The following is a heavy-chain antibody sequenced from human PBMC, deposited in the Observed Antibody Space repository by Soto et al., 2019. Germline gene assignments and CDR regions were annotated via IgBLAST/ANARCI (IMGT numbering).Heavy chain of an antibody. CDR1: GFRFSTYD. D-gene: IGHD4-4*01. CDR3: VRQAKLTTVTANVGYYDGLDV. J-gene: IGHJ6*02. V-gene: IGHV3-23*01. CDR2: MSGSGSGT. Sequence: DVQLLASGGGLVQPGGSLRLSCAASGFRFSTYDMSWVRQAPGKGLEWGAVMSGSGSGTYYADSVKGGFTISRDNSKSTLYLQMNSLRAEDTAVYYCVRQAKLTTVTANVGYYDGLDVWGQGTTGTVSS.